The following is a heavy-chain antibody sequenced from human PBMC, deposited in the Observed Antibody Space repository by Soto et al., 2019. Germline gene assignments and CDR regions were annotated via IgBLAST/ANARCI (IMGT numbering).Heavy chain of an antibody. CDR2: ISGGGETT. Sequence: EVQLLESGGGLVQPGGSLRLSCAASGFTFSSYAMWWVRQAPGKGLECVSAISGGGETTYYADSVKGRFTISRDNSKNILSLQMNSLRAEDTAVYYCAFNNGSGSYYFDYWGQGTLVTVSS. CDR3: AFNNGSGSYYFDY. D-gene: IGHD3-10*01. J-gene: IGHJ4*02. V-gene: IGHV3-23*01. CDR1: GFTFSSYA.